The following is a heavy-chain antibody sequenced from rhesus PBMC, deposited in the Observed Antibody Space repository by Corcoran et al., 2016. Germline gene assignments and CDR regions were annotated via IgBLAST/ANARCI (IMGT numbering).Heavy chain of an antibody. V-gene: IGHV4-122*02. J-gene: IGHJ5-1*01. CDR1: GYPISSGYY. CDR3: ASRIAGSQNRFDV. D-gene: IGHD1-1-1*01. CDR2: ITYSESP. Sequence: QVQLQESGPGLVKPSETLSLICAVSGYPISSGYYWSWLRQPPGKGLEWNGYITYSESPSYNPSLKSRVTISRDTSKNQFSLKLSSVTAADTAVYYCASRIAGSQNRFDVWGPGVLVTVSS.